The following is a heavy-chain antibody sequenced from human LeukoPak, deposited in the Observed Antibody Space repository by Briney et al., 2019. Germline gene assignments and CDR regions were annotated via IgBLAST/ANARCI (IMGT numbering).Heavy chain of an antibody. CDR2: IYHGGST. CDR1: GYSISSGYY. CDR3: ARDQGFSHWFDP. V-gene: IGHV4-38-2*02. J-gene: IGHJ5*02. Sequence: SETLSLTCTVSGYSISSGYYWGWIRQPPGKGLEWIGTIYHGGSTDYNPSLKSRVIISVDTSKNQFSLKLTSVTAADTAVYYCARDQGFSHWFDPWGQGTLVTVSS.